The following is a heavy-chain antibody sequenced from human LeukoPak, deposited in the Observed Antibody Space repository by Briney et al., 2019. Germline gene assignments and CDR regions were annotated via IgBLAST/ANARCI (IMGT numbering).Heavy chain of an antibody. V-gene: IGHV4-4*07. D-gene: IGHD3-10*01. J-gene: IGHJ5*02. Sequence: PSETLSLTCTVSGDSMSSYYWNWIRQPAGKGLEWIGRIYTSGSTNYNPSLKSRVTMSVDTSKKQFSLKLSSVTAADTAVYYCARDKYYHGSGSYYNPAWFDPWGHGTLVTVSS. CDR1: GDSMSSYY. CDR3: ARDKYYHGSGSYYNPAWFDP. CDR2: IYTSGST.